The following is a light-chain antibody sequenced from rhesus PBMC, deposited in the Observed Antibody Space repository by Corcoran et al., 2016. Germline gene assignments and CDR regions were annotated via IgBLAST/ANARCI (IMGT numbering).Light chain of an antibody. J-gene: IGKJ4*01. CDR1: ENVNNY. Sequence: DIQMTQSPSSLSAFVGDRVTITCRARENVNNYLNWYQQKPGKAPKFLIYKASNLQSGVPSRFSGSGSGTDYTFPISSLQPEDVATYYCQHGYGAPLTFGGGTKVEIK. V-gene: IGKV1-74*01. CDR2: KAS. CDR3: QHGYGAPLT.